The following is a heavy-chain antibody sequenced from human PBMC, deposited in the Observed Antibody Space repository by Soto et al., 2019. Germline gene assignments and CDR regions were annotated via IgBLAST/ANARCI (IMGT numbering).Heavy chain of an antibody. CDR1: GGSISSGGYY. V-gene: IGHV4-31*03. CDR3: ARAGGLMNTIDY. CDR2: IYYSGST. J-gene: IGHJ4*02. D-gene: IGHD1-1*01. Sequence: PSETLSLTCTVSGGSISSGGYYWSWIRQHPGKGLEWIGYIYYSGSTYYNPSLKSRVTISVDTSKNQFSLKLSSVTAADTAVYYWARAGGLMNTIDYWGQGDLVTVSS.